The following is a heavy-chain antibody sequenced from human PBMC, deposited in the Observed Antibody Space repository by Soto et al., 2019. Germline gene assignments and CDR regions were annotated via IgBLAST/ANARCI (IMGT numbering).Heavy chain of an antibody. V-gene: IGHV1-69*01. D-gene: IGHD6-13*01. Sequence: QVQLVQSGAEVKKPGWSVKVSCKASGGTFSSYAISWVRQAPGQGLEWVGGIIPIFGTANYAQKFQGRVTITAAESTSTAYMERSSLRYEDTAVYDCARGSSSSSWQHGAEDYWGQGTLVTVSS. CDR3: ARGSSSSSWQHGAEDY. J-gene: IGHJ4*02. CDR2: IIPIFGTA. CDR1: GGTFSSYA.